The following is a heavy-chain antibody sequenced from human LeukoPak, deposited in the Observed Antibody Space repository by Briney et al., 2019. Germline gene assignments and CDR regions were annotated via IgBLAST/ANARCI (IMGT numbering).Heavy chain of an antibody. CDR3: VRDRSSRWFDY. Sequence: PGGSLGLSCAAFGFTFSSYAMSWVRQAPGKGLEWVSAISGGADTTYYADSVKGRFTISRDNSKNTLYLQMNSLRAEDTAVYYCVRDRSSRWFDYWGQGTPVSVSS. V-gene: IGHV3-23*01. J-gene: IGHJ4*02. CDR2: ISGGADTT. CDR1: GFTFSSYA. D-gene: IGHD4-23*01.